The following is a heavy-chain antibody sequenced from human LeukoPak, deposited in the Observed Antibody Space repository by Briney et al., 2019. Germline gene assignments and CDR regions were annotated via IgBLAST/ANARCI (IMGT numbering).Heavy chain of an antibody. CDR1: GFTVSTNY. D-gene: IGHD3-22*01. CDR3: ARDRGYYDSGGYYLDY. CDR2: IYSGGST. J-gene: IGHJ4*02. Sequence: GGSLRLSCAASGFTVSTNYMNWVRQAPGKGLEWVSVIYSGGSTYYADSVKGRFTISRDNSKNTLYLQMNSLRAKDTAVYYCARDRGYYDSGGYYLDYWGQGTLVTVSS. V-gene: IGHV3-66*01.